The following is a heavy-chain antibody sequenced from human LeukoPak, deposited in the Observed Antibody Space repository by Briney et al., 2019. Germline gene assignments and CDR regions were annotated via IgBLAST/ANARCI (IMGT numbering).Heavy chain of an antibody. CDR3: AREVVSAAAGTDAFDI. Sequence: RAGGSLRLSCAASGFTFSSYEMNWVRQAPGKGLEWVSYISSSGSTIYYADSVKGRFTISRDNAKNSLYLQMNSLRAEDTAVYYCAREVVSAAAGTDAFDIWGQGQMVTVTS. J-gene: IGHJ3*02. D-gene: IGHD6-13*01. V-gene: IGHV3-48*03. CDR2: ISSSGSTI. CDR1: GFTFSSYE.